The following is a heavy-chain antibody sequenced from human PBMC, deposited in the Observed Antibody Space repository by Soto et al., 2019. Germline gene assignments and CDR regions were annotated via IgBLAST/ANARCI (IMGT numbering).Heavy chain of an antibody. V-gene: IGHV4-61*01. D-gene: IGHD6-19*01. CDR1: GRSVSSGIYY. Sequence: PSETLSLTCTVSGRSVSSGIYYWSWIRQPPGKGLEWIGYIYYSGSTNYNPSLKSRVTISVDTSKNQFSLKLSSVTAADTAVYYCARDPGMAGSFDYWGQGTLVTVSS. J-gene: IGHJ4*02. CDR3: ARDPGMAGSFDY. CDR2: IYYSGST.